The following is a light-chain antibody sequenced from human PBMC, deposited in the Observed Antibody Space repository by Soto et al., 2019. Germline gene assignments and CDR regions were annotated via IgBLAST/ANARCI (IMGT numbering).Light chain of an antibody. V-gene: IGKV2D-29*01. CDR1: RSLLHADGNTY. CDR2: KVS. CDR3: MQSAQLPYP. J-gene: IGKJ2*01. Sequence: DIVMTQTPLSLSVSPGQPASISCKSSRSLLHADGNTYRYWFLQKPGQPPQLLLSKVSNRFTGVPDTFSGSGSVTDFTLKISRVEAEDVGVYHCMQSAQLPYPFGQGTKLEIK.